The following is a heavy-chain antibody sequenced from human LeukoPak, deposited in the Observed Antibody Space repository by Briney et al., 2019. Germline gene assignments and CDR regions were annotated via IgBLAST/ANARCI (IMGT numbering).Heavy chain of an antibody. CDR3: ARQLEGIVFMTTHSYYFDY. V-gene: IGHV4-39*01. CDR2: ISYSGST. D-gene: IGHD3-22*01. Sequence: PSETLSLTCTVSGGSVSSSNSSWGWVRQPPGKGLEWIGSISYSGSTYYNPSLKSRVTISVDTSKNQFSLNLTSVTAADTAVYYCARQLEGIVFMTTHSYYFDYWGQGTLVTVSS. J-gene: IGHJ4*02. CDR1: GGSVSSSNSS.